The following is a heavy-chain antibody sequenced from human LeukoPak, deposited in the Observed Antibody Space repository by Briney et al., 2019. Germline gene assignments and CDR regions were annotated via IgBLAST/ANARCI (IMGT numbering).Heavy chain of an antibody. CDR2: MSGNGDSA. CDR3: AKYRTGWYEDY. CDR1: GFTFSSYA. V-gene: IGHV3-23*01. Sequence: GGSLRLSCAAPGFTFSSYAITWVGQAPGKGPEWVSTMSGNGDSAFYADSVKGRFTISRDNSKNTLYLQMNSLRAEDSAVYYCAKYRTGWYEDYWGQGTLVIVSS. J-gene: IGHJ4*02. D-gene: IGHD6-19*01.